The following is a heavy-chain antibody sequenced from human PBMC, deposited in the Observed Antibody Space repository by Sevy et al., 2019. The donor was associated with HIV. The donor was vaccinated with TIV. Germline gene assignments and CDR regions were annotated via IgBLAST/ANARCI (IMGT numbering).Heavy chain of an antibody. J-gene: IGHJ4*02. D-gene: IGHD2-8*01. CDR3: AREGCNKPHDY. V-gene: IGHV3-23*01. CDR1: GFTFSKYS. Sequence: GGSLRLSCAVSGFTFSKYSMSWVRQPPGKGLEWVSTLSFGCGEINYADSVRGRFTISRDNSKSSVYLQMNNLGPEDTAVYYCAREGCNKPHDYWGQGTLVTVSS. CDR2: LSFGCGEI.